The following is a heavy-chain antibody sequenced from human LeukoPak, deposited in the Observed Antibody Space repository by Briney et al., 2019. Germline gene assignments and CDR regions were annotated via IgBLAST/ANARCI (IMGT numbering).Heavy chain of an antibody. CDR1: GFTFSSYA. D-gene: IGHD6-19*01. V-gene: IGHV3-30-3*01. CDR3: ARDLGRYLGLYGMDV. J-gene: IGHJ6*02. CDR2: MSSDGDSK. Sequence: SGGSLRLSCAGSGFTFSSYAMHWVRQAPGKGLEWVAIMSSDGDSKDYSDSVKGRFTISRDNSKNTLYLQMNSLRAEDTAVYYCARDLGRYLGLYGMDVWGQGTTVTVSS.